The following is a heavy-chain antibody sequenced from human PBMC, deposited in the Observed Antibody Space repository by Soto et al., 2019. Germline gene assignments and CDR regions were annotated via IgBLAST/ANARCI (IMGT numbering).Heavy chain of an antibody. CDR3: AREGYYYVSGSYSPPRYYGMDV. V-gene: IGHV1-18*01. CDR1: GYTFTNYG. Sequence: QIQLVQSGAEVKKAGASVKVSCKASGYTFTNYGISWVRQALGQGLEWMGWISAYNDNTNYAQKFQGRVNLTTDTSTRTAYMGLRSLTSEDTAVYYCAREGYYYVSGSYSPPRYYGMDVWGQGTTVTVFS. CDR2: ISAYNDNT. D-gene: IGHD3-10*01. J-gene: IGHJ6*02.